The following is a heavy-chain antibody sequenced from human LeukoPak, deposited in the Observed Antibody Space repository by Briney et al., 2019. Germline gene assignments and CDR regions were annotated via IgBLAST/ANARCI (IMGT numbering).Heavy chain of an antibody. J-gene: IGHJ4*02. V-gene: IGHV1-2*02. Sequence: ASVKVSCKASGYTFTGYYMHWVRQAPGHGLEWMGWINPNSGGTNYAQKFQGRVTMTRDTSISTAYMELSRLRSDDTAAYYCAAVGVVVPAAILWAFDYWGQGTLVTVSS. CDR1: GYTFTGYY. CDR3: AAVGVVVPAAILWAFDY. CDR2: INPNSGGT. D-gene: IGHD2-2*02.